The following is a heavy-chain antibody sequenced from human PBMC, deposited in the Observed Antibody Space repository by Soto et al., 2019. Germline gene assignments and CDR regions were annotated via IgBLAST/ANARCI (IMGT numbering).Heavy chain of an antibody. J-gene: IGHJ4*02. CDR2: IDSSGDTI. CDR3: ARESYYYEGGGPSDH. CDR1: GFTFSDYS. D-gene: IGHD3-22*01. V-gene: IGHV3-11*01. Sequence: QVQLVESGGGLVKPGGSLRLCCAASGFTFSDYSMIWIRQAPGKGLEWGSYIDSSGDTIYYADSVKGRFAISRDNAKNSLFLQMDSLRDHGPATYYCARESYYYEGGGPSDHWAQGVLVTVSS.